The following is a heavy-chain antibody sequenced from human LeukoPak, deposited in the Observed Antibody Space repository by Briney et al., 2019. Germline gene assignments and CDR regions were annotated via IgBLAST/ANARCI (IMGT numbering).Heavy chain of an antibody. Sequence: SETLSLTCTVSGGSISSYYWSWIRQPPGKGLEWIGYIYYSGSTNYNPSLKSRVTISVDTSKNQFSLKLSSVTAADTAVYYCARHSQRSGGYGLDYWGQGTLVTVSS. CDR2: IYYSGST. CDR3: ARHSQRSGGYGLDY. D-gene: IGHD5-18*01. CDR1: GGSISSYY. J-gene: IGHJ4*02. V-gene: IGHV4-59*08.